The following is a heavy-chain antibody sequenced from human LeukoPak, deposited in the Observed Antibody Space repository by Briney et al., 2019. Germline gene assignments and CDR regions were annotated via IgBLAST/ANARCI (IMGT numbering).Heavy chain of an antibody. CDR3: ARVPRPWAPRFDY. V-gene: IGHV3-7*01. CDR2: IKQDGSEK. J-gene: IGHJ4*02. Sequence: TGGSLRLFCAASGFTFSSYWMSGVRQAPGKGLEWVANIKQDGSEKYYVDSVKGRFTISRDNAKNSLYLQMNSLRAEDTAVYYCARVPRPWAPRFDYWGRGTLVTVSS. CDR1: GFTFSSYW.